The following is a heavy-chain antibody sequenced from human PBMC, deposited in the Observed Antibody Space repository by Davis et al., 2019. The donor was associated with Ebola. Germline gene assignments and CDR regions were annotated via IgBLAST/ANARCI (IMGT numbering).Heavy chain of an antibody. Sequence: GGSLRLSCASSGFTFSSYWMSWVRQAPGKGLEWVAVISYDGSNKYYADSVKGRFTISRDNSKNTLYLQMNSLRAEDTAVYYCARGIRYSGNYYYGVDVWGQGTTVTVSS. V-gene: IGHV3-30-3*01. CDR2: ISYDGSNK. CDR3: ARGIRYSGNYYYGVDV. D-gene: IGHD5-12*01. CDR1: GFTFSSYW. J-gene: IGHJ6*02.